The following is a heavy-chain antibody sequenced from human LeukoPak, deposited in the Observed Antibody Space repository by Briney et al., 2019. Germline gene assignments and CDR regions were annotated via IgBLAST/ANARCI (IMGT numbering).Heavy chain of an antibody. D-gene: IGHD2-15*01. V-gene: IGHV4-59*01. CDR3: ARESGGILDY. Sequence: SETLSLTCTVSGGSISSYYWSWIRHPPGKGLEWIGYIYYSGSTNYNPSLKSRVTISVDTSKNQFSLKLSSVTAADTAVYYCARESGGILDYWGQGTLVTVSS. CDR2: IYYSGST. J-gene: IGHJ4*02. CDR1: GGSISSYY.